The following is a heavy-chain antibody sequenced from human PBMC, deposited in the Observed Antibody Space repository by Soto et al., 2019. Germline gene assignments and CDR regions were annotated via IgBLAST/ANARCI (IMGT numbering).Heavy chain of an antibody. D-gene: IGHD2-2*02. V-gene: IGHV3-21*01. CDR3: AREYTAWPLAYGLDV. Sequence: PGGSLRLSCAGSGFTFSTYSINWVRQAPGQGLEWVSSISSRSDIYYADSVKGRFTISRDNAKNSVSLQMNSLRAEDTAVYYCAREYTAWPLAYGLDVWGQGTTVTVSS. CDR2: ISSRSDI. J-gene: IGHJ6*02. CDR1: GFTFSTYS.